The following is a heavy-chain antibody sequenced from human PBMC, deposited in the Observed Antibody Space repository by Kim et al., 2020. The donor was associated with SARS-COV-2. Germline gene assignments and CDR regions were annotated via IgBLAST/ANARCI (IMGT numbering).Heavy chain of an antibody. V-gene: IGHV4-34*01. CDR3: ARGRIAVAGYFDY. J-gene: IGHJ4*02. D-gene: IGHD6-19*01. Sequence: YNPSLKSRVTISVDTSKNQFSLKLSSVTAADTAVYYCARGRIAVAGYFDYWGQGTLVTVSS.